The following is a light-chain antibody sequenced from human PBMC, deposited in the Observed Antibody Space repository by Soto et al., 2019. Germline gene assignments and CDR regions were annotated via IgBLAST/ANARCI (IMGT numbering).Light chain of an antibody. CDR1: SSNIGSNT. Sequence: QSVLTQPPSASGTPGQRVTISCSGSSSNIGSNTVNWYQQVPGTAPNLLIYKNNQRPSGVPDRFSGSKSGTSASLAISGLQSEDEADYYCAAWDGSLNVVLFGGGTKVTVL. V-gene: IGLV1-44*01. CDR3: AAWDGSLNVVL. CDR2: KNN. J-gene: IGLJ2*01.